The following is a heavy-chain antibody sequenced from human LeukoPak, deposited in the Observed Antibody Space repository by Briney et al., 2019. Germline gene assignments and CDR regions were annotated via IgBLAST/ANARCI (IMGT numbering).Heavy chain of an antibody. CDR1: GFTFSSYW. CDR3: ARTYYDFWSGYSNWFDP. J-gene: IGHJ5*02. CDR2: INHSGST. Sequence: PGGSLRLSCAASGFTFSSYWMHWIRQPPGKGLEWIGEINHSGSTNYNPSLKSRVTISVDTSKNQFSLKLSSVTAADTAVYYCARTYYDFWSGYSNWFDPWGQGTLVTVSS. D-gene: IGHD3-3*01. V-gene: IGHV4-34*01.